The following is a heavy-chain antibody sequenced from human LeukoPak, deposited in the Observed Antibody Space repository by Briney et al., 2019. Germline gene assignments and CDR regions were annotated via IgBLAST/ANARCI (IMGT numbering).Heavy chain of an antibody. D-gene: IGHD3-22*01. CDR1: GFTFNIYS. CDR2: ITSSGDAT. Sequence: GGSLRVSCAASGFTFNIYSMSWVRQAPGKGPEWVSSITSSGDATFYADSVKDRFTISRDNSKNTLYLQMSRLRAEDTAVYYCAKDRPNYHESNGHYYRPNGDYWGQGTLVTVSS. V-gene: IGHV3-23*01. J-gene: IGHJ4*02. CDR3: AKDRPNYHESNGHYYRPNGDY.